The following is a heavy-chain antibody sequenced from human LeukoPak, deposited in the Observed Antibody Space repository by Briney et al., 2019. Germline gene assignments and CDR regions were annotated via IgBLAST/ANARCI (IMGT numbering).Heavy chain of an antibody. Sequence: GGSLRLSCAASGFTVSSNYMSWVRQAPGKGLEWVSVIYSGGSTYYADSVKGRFTISRDNSKNTLYLQMNSLRAEDTAVYYCARVYVRFGELSDSYYFDYWGQGTLVTVSS. CDR2: IYSGGST. D-gene: IGHD3-10*01. CDR3: ARVYVRFGELSDSYYFDY. CDR1: GFTVSSNY. V-gene: IGHV3-66*01. J-gene: IGHJ4*02.